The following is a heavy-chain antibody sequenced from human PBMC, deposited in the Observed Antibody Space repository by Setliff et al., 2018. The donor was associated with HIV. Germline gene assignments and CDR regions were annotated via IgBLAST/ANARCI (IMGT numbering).Heavy chain of an antibody. Sequence: SETLSLTCAVYGGSFSGYYWSWIRQPPGKGLEWIGEINHSGSTNYNPSLKSRVTISVDTSKNQFSLKLSSVTAADTAVYYCARGIPTLPVLLWFGESKNWFDPWGHGTLVTVSS. V-gene: IGHV4-34*01. D-gene: IGHD3-10*01. CDR3: ARGIPTLPVLLWFGESKNWFDP. CDR2: INHSGST. CDR1: GGSFSGYY. J-gene: IGHJ5*02.